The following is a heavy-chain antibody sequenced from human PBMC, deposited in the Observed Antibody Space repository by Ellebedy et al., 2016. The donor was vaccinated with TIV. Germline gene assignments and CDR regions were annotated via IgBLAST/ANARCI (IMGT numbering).Heavy chain of an antibody. CDR3: ARSGRTFGAAIDY. J-gene: IGHJ4*02. Sequence: GESLKISCAASGFTINSYTMHWVRQAPGKGLEWVSSISTSSTYMYYADSVKGRFAISRDNAKSSLYLQVNSQRVEDTAVYYCARSGRTFGAAIDYWGKGTLVAVSS. V-gene: IGHV3-21*01. CDR2: ISTSSTYM. D-gene: IGHD3-3*01. CDR1: GFTINSYT.